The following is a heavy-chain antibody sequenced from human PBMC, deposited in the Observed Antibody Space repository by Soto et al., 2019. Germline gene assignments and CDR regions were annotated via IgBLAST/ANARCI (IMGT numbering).Heavy chain of an antibody. D-gene: IGHD6-19*01. CDR1: GYMFTNYW. CDR2: IHGGDSNT. V-gene: IGHV5-51*01. Sequence: EVQLVQSGAEVKKPGESLKISCKGSGYMFTNYWIGWVRQMPGKGLEWMGIIHGGDSNTRYSPSFDGQVTISTDKSSNTAYLPWSSLKASDTAMYDWARRVTSSTGWDYWGQGTLVTVSS. CDR3: ARRVTSSTGWDY. J-gene: IGHJ4*02.